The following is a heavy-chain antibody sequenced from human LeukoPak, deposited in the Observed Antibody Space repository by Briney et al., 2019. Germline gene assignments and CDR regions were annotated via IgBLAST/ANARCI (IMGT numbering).Heavy chain of an antibody. Sequence: SETLSLTCTVCGGSINSYYWSWIRQLPGKGLQSIGYIYDSGSTRYNPSLKSRVTISVDTSNNQFSMNLTSVTAADTAVYYCARVQVRELFPDFWGQGTLVTVSS. CDR2: IYDSGST. CDR1: GGSINSYY. CDR3: ARVQVRELFPDF. V-gene: IGHV4-59*01. D-gene: IGHD3-10*01. J-gene: IGHJ4*02.